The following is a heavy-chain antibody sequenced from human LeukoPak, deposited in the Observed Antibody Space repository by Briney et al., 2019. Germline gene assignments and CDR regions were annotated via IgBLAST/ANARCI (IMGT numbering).Heavy chain of an antibody. CDR2: VSHSGNT. Sequence: SETLSLTCTVSGGSVISGIYYWSWIRQPPWKGLEWIGYVSHSGNTNYNPSLKSRVTISKDTSKNQFSLNLSSVTAADTAVYYCVREHDWGDFDFWGQGTLVTVSS. CDR1: GGSVISGIYY. CDR3: VREHDWGDFDF. V-gene: IGHV4-61*01. J-gene: IGHJ4*02. D-gene: IGHD3-9*01.